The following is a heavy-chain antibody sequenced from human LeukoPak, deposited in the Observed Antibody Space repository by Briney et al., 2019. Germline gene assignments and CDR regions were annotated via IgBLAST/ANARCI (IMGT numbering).Heavy chain of an antibody. D-gene: IGHD3-22*01. V-gene: IGHV3-30*18. CDR1: GFTFSRYG. J-gene: IGHJ4*02. CDR3: AKGRPTYYYDSSGYLPADY. Sequence: GGSLRLSCAASGFTFSRYGMHWVRQAPGKGLERVAVISYDGSNKYYVDSLKGRFTISRDNSKNTLYLQMNSLRAEDTAVYYCAKGRPTYYYDSSGYLPADYWGQGTLVTVSS. CDR2: ISYDGSNK.